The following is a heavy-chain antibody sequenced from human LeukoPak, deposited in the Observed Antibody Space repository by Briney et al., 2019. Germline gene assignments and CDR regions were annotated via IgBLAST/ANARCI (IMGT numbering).Heavy chain of an antibody. CDR2: IYYSGST. CDR1: GGSISSYY. D-gene: IGHD4-17*01. J-gene: IGHJ6*02. Sequence: SETLSLTCTVSGGSISSYYWGWIRQPPGKGLEWIGYIYYSGSTNYNPSLKSRVTISVDTSKNQFSLELSSVTAADTAVYYCARGTVPYYYYYGMDVWGQGTTVTVSS. CDR3: ARGTVPYYYYYGMDV. V-gene: IGHV4-59*01.